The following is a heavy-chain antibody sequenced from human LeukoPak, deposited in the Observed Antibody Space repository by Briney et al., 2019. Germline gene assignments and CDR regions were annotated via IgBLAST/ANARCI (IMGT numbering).Heavy chain of an antibody. CDR2: ISSSSSYI. V-gene: IGHV3-21*01. J-gene: IGHJ6*03. CDR3: ARDRGNQRGYYYYYIDV. Sequence: GRSLRLSCAASGFTFSSYTMNWVRQAPGKGLEWVSSISSSSSYIYYADSVKGRFTISRDNAKNSLYLQMNSLRAEDTAVYYCARDRGNQRGYYYYYIDVWGKGTTVTVSS. D-gene: IGHD1-14*01. CDR1: GFTFSSYT.